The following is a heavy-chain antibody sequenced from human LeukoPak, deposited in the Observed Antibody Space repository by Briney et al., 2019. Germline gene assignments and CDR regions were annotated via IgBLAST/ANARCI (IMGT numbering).Heavy chain of an antibody. D-gene: IGHD3-16*01. V-gene: IGHV3-30-3*01. Sequence: GRSLRLSCAASGFTFSSYAMHWVRQAPGKGLEWVAVISYDGSNKYYADSVKGRFTISRDNAKNSLYLEVNSLRAEDTAVYYCAREGKDLRLGYYNSALDVWGQGTTVSVSS. J-gene: IGHJ6*02. CDR1: GFTFSSYA. CDR3: AREGKDLRLGYYNSALDV. CDR2: ISYDGSNK.